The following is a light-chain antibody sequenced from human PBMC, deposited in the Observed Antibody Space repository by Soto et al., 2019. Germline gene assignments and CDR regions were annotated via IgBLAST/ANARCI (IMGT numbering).Light chain of an antibody. J-gene: IGLJ2*01. Sequence: QTVVSQPPSASGTPGQRVTISCSGRSSNIGSNIVNWYQQLPGTAPKLLIYNNDHRPSGVPDRFSGSKSGTSASLAISGLQSEDEADYYCSAWDASLNAILFGGGTKVTVL. V-gene: IGLV1-44*01. CDR3: SAWDASLNAIL. CDR2: NND. CDR1: SSNIGSNI.